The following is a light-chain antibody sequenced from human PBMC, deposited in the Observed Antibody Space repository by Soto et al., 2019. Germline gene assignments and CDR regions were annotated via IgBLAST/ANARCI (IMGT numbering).Light chain of an antibody. V-gene: IGLV2-8*01. CDR3: SSYVGTNTLV. Sequence: QSVLTQPPSASGSPGQSVTISCTGTSGDIGGYNYVSWYQQHPGKAPKLLIYEVSKRPSGVPDRFYGSKSGNTASLTVSGPQAEDEADYYCSSYVGTNTLVFGGGTKLTVL. J-gene: IGLJ2*01. CDR2: EVS. CDR1: SGDIGGYNY.